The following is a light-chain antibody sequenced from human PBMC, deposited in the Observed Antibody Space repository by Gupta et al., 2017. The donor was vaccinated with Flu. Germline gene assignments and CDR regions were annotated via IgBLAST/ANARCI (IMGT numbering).Light chain of an antibody. CDR3: GAWEDNRSGDEV. CDR1: SSNIGSNY. V-gene: IGLV1-47*01. CDR2: RNS. J-gene: IGLJ2*01. Sequence: SMLTQPASASGAPGQTVNISCSGSSSNIGSNYVYWYQQLPGMAPNLLLFRNSQRASTGPDRFSGSKSGTSAALAISGLRAEEEGGYFCGAWEDNRSGDEVFGGGTKLTVL.